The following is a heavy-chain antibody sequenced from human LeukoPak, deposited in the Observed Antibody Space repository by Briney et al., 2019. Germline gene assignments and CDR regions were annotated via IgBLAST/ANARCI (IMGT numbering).Heavy chain of an antibody. CDR2: ISYDGSNK. Sequence: GGSLRLSCAASGFTFSGFSMNWVRQAPGKGLEWVAVISYDGSNKYYADSVKGRFTISRDNSKNTLYLQMNSLRAEDTAVYYCATVTMVYGWGQGTLVTVSS. V-gene: IGHV3-30*03. CDR1: GFTFSGFS. J-gene: IGHJ4*02. CDR3: ATVTMVYG. D-gene: IGHD4-17*01.